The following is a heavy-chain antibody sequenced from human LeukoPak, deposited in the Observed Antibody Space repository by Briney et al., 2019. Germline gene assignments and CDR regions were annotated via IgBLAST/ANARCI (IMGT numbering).Heavy chain of an antibody. D-gene: IGHD5-24*01. CDR3: ARIRRDGDLDY. Sequence: PSETLSLTCTVSGGSISSYYWSWIRQPPGKGLEWIGYIYYSGSTNYNPSLKSRVTISVDTSKNQFSLKLSSVTAADTAVYYCARIRRDGDLDYWGQGTLVTVSS. CDR1: GGSISSYY. V-gene: IGHV4-59*01. CDR2: IYYSGST. J-gene: IGHJ4*02.